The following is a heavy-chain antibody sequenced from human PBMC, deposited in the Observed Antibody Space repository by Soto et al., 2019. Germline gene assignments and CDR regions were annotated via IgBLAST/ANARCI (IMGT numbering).Heavy chain of an antibody. CDR2: IYSTGAA. V-gene: IGHV4-59*11. Sequence: SETLSLTCTVSGAHFTAHYWSYIRQAPGKGLERIGYIYSTGAAKYAASLQSRVSLSVDVSERQVFLTLRSVTPADSGIYFCAKWGDGMDVWGQGTTVTSP. D-gene: IGHD3-16*01. CDR1: GAHFTAHY. J-gene: IGHJ6*02. CDR3: AKWGDGMDV.